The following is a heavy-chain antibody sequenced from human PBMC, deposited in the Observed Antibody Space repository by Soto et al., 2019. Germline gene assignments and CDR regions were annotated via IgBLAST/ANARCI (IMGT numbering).Heavy chain of an antibody. CDR1: GYTFSSYA. V-gene: IGHV3-23*01. Sequence: GGSLRLYCAASGYTFSSYAISWVRQAPGKGLEWVSAISGSGGSTYYADSVKGRFNISRDNSKNTLYLQMKSLRAEDTAVYYCAKYASSGWFITFCFDYWGQGTLVTVSS. D-gene: IGHD6-19*01. CDR2: ISGSGGST. J-gene: IGHJ4*02. CDR3: AKYASSGWFITFCFDY.